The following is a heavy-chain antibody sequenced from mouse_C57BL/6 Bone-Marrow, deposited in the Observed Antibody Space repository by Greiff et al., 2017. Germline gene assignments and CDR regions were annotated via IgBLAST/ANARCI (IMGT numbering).Heavy chain of an antibody. CDR2: INPSTGGT. J-gene: IGHJ3*01. CDR1: GYSFTGYY. D-gene: IGHD1-1*01. V-gene: IGHV1-42*01. CDR3: ARGITTVVPFAY. Sequence: EVQLQQSGPELVKPGASVKISCKASGYSFTGYYMNWVKQSPEKSLEWIGEINPSTGGTTYNQKFKAKATLTVDKSSSTAYMQLKSLTSEDSAVYYCARGITTVVPFAYWGQGTLVTVSA.